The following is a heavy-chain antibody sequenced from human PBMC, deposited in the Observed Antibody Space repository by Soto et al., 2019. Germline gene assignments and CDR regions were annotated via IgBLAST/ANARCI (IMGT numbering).Heavy chain of an antibody. CDR3: ARANYDFPINWFDP. CDR1: GGTFSSYA. J-gene: IGHJ5*02. D-gene: IGHD3-3*01. CDR2: IIPIFGTA. Sequence: SVKVSCKASGGTFSSYAISWVRQAPGQGLEWMGGIIPIFGTANYAQKFQGRVTITADKSTSTAYMELSSLRSEDTAVYYCARANYDFPINWFDPWGQGTLVTVSS. V-gene: IGHV1-69*06.